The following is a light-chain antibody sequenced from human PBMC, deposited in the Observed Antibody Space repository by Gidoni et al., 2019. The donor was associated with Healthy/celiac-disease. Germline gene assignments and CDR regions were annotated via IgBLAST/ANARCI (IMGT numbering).Light chain of an antibody. CDR2: DVS. CDR1: SSDVGGYNY. CDR3: SSYTSSSTVV. J-gene: IGLJ2*01. Sequence: QSALPQPAPVPGSPGQSITISCTGTSSDVGGYNYVSWYQQHPGKAPKLMIYDVSNRPSGVSNRFSGSKSGNTASLTISGLQAEDEADYYCSSYTSSSTVVFGGGTKLTVL. V-gene: IGLV2-14*01.